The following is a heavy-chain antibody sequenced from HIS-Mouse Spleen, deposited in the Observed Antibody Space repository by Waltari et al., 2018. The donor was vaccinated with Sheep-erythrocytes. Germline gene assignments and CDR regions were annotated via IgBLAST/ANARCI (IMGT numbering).Heavy chain of an antibody. Sequence: EVQLVESGGGLVKPGGSLRLSCAASGSTFSSYRLNWVRQAPGKGLEWVSSISSSSSYIYYADSVKGRFTISRDNAKNSLYLQMNSLRAEDTAVYYCARVASGATFDYWGQGTLVTVSS. CDR1: GSTFSSYR. V-gene: IGHV3-21*01. J-gene: IGHJ4*02. CDR3: ARVASGATFDY. CDR2: ISSSSSYI. D-gene: IGHD1-26*01.